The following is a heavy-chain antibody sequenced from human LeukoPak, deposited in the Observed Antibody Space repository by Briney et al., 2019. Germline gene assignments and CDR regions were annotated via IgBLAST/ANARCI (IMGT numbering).Heavy chain of an antibody. J-gene: IGHJ4*02. V-gene: IGHV4-39*01. CDR3: ARHRSGTFFDY. CDR1: GVSISTSSYY. CDR2: IYYSGTT. Sequence: PSETLSLTCTVSGVSISTSSYYWAWIRQPPGKGLEWVGNIYYSGTTSYNPSLKSRVTISIDTSKNQISLRLTSVTAADTAVYYCARHRSGTFFDYWGQGTLVAVSS.